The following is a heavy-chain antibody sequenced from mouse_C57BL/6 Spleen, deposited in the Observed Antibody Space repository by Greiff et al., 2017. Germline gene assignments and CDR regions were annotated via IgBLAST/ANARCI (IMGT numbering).Heavy chain of an antibody. CDR3: ARSPYYYGSSYDWYFDV. J-gene: IGHJ1*03. Sequence: EVKLEESGGGLEQPGGSLSLSCAASGFTFTDYYMSWVRQPPGKALEWLGFIRNKANGYTTEYSASVKGRFTISRDNSQSILYLQMNALRAEDSATYYCARSPYYYGSSYDWYFDVWGTGTTVTVSS. D-gene: IGHD1-1*01. CDR1: GFTFTDYY. CDR2: IRNKANGYTT. V-gene: IGHV7-3*01.